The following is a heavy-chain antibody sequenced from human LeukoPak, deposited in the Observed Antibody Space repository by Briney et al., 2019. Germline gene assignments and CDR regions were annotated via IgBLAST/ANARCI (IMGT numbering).Heavy chain of an antibody. CDR2: IYNSGST. J-gene: IGHJ4*02. D-gene: IGHD5-24*01. CDR1: GGSISSGTYY. CDR3: ARYIEMATIDYFDY. V-gene: IGHV4-61*02. Sequence: SQTLSLTCTVSGGSISSGTYYWSWIRQPAEKGLEWIGRIYNSGSTNYNPSLKSRVTISADTSKNQFSLKLSSVTAADTAVYYCARYIEMATIDYFDYWGQGTLVTVSS.